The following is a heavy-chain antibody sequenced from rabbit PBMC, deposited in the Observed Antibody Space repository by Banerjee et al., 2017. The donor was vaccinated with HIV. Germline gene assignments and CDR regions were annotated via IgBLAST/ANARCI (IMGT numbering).Heavy chain of an antibody. CDR3: ASHPDSSWGL. CDR2: IGTADGNT. D-gene: IGHD4-2*01. CDR1: GFSFSNGYV. J-gene: IGHJ6*01. V-gene: IGHV1S45*01. Sequence: QEQLEESGGDLVKPEGSLTLTCTASGFSFSNGYVMCWVRQAPGKGLEWIACIGTADGNTFYANWAKGRFTISKTPSTTVTLQMTSLTAADTATYFCASHPDSSWGLWGPGTLVTVS.